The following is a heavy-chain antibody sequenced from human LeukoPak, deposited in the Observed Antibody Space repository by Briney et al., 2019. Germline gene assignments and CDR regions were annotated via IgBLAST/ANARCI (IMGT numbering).Heavy chain of an antibody. CDR2: IFHRGST. D-gene: IGHD3-16*01. V-gene: IGHV4-59*03. J-gene: IGHJ5*02. Sequence: SETLSLTCTVSNGSISYYYWSWIRQSPGKGLEWIAYIFHRGSTDYNPSLKNRLTISVDTSKNQFSLKMNSVTAADTAVYFCARGGVLPRAFDAWGQGTLVTVSS. CDR1: NGSISYYY. CDR3: ARGGVLPRAFDA.